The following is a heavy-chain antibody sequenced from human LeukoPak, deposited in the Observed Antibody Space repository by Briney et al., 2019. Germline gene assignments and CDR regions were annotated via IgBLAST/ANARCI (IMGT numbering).Heavy chain of an antibody. CDR1: GFTFSNYA. CDR3: AKDWSGSMYSFDY. D-gene: IGHD3-10*01. CDR2: ISWNSGSI. V-gene: IGHV3-9*01. Sequence: GGSLRLSCAASGFTFSNYAVSWVRQAPGKGLEWVSGISWNSGSIGYADSVKGRFTISRDNAKNSLYLQMNSLRAEDTALYYCAKDWSGSMYSFDYWGQGTLVTVSS. J-gene: IGHJ4*02.